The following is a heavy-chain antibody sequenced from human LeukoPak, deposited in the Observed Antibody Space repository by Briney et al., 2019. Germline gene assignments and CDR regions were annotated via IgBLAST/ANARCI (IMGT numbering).Heavy chain of an antibody. CDR1: GGSISSYY. D-gene: IGHD1-1*01. CDR2: LYYSGSA. Sequence: SETLSLTCTVSGGSISSYYWSWIRQPPGKGLEWIGYLYYSGSANYNPSLQSRVTRSVDTSKNQFSLRLRSVTAADTAVYYCERGNYLFGVEVWGQGTTVTVSS. J-gene: IGHJ6*01. CDR3: ERGNYLFGVEV. V-gene: IGHV4-59*01.